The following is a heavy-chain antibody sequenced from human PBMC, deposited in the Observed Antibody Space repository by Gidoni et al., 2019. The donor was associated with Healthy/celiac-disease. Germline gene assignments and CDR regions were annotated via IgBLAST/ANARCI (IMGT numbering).Heavy chain of an antibody. CDR2: IYYSGST. D-gene: IGHD3-3*01. CDR1: GGSISSSRYY. V-gene: IGHV4-39*01. Sequence: QLQLQESGPGLVKPSETLSLTCTVSGGSISSSRYYWGWIRQPPGKGLEWIGSIYYSGSTYYNPSLKSRVTISVDTSKNQFSLKLSSVTAADTAVYYCASQNYDFWSGYSADFDYWGQGTLVTVSS. J-gene: IGHJ4*02. CDR3: ASQNYDFWSGYSADFDY.